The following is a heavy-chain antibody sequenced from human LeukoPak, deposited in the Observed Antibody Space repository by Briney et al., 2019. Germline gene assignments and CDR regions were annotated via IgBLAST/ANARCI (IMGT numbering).Heavy chain of an antibody. CDR2: ISGSGGST. V-gene: IGHV3-23*01. D-gene: IGHD1-26*01. Sequence: GGSLRLSCAASGFTFSSYGMSWVRQAPGKGLEWVSAISGSGGSTYYADSVKGRFTISRDNSKNTLYLQMNSLRAEDTAVYYCARGRSTVDYYCYYMDVWGKGTTVTISS. J-gene: IGHJ6*03. CDR1: GFTFSSYG. CDR3: ARGRSTVDYYCYYMDV.